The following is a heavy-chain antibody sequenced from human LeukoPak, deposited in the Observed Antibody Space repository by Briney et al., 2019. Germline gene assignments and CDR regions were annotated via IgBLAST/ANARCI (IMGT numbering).Heavy chain of an antibody. Sequence: SETLSLTCTVSGYSISSGYYWGWIRQPPGKGLEWIGSTYHSGSTYYNPSLKSRVTISVDTSKNQFSLKLSSVTAADTAVYYCARGMDYYDSSGYYYHYYYYMDVWGKGTTVTVSS. D-gene: IGHD3-22*01. J-gene: IGHJ6*03. CDR1: GYSISSGYY. V-gene: IGHV4-38-2*02. CDR3: ARGMDYYDSSGYYYHYYYYMDV. CDR2: TYHSGST.